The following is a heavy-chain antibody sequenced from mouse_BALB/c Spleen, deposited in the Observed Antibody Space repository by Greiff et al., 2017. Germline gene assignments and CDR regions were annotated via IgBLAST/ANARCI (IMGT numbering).Heavy chain of an antibody. D-gene: IGHD2-12*01. J-gene: IGHJ3*01. Sequence: QVQLQQSGAELVRPGVSGKISCKGSGYTFTDYAMHWVKQSHAKSLEWIGVISTYYGDASYNQKFKGKATMTVDKSSSTAYMELARLTSEDSAIYYCARSTTGFAYWGQGTLVTVSA. CDR2: ISTYYGDA. V-gene: IGHV1S137*01. CDR3: ARSTTGFAY. CDR1: GYTFTDYA.